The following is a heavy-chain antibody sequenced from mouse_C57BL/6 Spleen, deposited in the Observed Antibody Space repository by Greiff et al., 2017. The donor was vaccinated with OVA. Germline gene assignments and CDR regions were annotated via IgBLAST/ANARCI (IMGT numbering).Heavy chain of an antibody. J-gene: IGHJ4*01. D-gene: IGHD1-1*01. V-gene: IGHV5-4*01. CDR1: GFTFSSYA. CDR2: ISDGGSYT. CDR3: ARGYYGSEGAMDY. Sequence: EVHLVESGGGLVKPGGSLKLSCAASGFTFSSYAMSWVRQTPEKRLEWVATISDGGSYTYYPDNVKGRFTISRDNAKNNLYLQMSHLKSEDTAMYYCARGYYGSEGAMDYWGQGTSVTVSS.